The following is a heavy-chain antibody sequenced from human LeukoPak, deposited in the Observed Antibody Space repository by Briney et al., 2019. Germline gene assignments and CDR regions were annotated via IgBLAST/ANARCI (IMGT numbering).Heavy chain of an antibody. CDR2: MNPNSGNT. Sequence: ASVKVSCKASGYTLTSYDINWVRQATGQGLEWMGWMNPNSGNTGYTQKFQGRVTITRNTSISTAYMELSSLRSEDTAVYYCARAAGIRPGYIDYWGQGTLVTVSS. CDR3: ARAAGIRPGYIDY. J-gene: IGHJ4*02. V-gene: IGHV1-8*01. CDR1: GYTLTSYD.